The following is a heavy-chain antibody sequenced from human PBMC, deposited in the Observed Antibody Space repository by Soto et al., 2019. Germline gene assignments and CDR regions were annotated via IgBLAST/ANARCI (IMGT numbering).Heavy chain of an antibody. CDR2: IDTDGSAT. D-gene: IGHD3-3*01. V-gene: IGHV3-74*01. J-gene: IGHJ6*02. CDR3: ARDSDFWSGHYYYYGMDV. CDR1: GFSFSDYW. Sequence: GGSLRLSCAASGFSFSDYWMHWVRQAPGKGLVLVSCIDTDGSATTYADSVKGRFTISRDNAKNTLYLQMDSMRVEDTAVYYFARDSDFWSGHYYYYGMDVWGQGTTVTVSS.